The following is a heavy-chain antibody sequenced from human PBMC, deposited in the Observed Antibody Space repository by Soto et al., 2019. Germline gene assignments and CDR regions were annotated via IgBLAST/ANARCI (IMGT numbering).Heavy chain of an antibody. CDR2: ISHDGSNK. J-gene: IGHJ4*02. Sequence: QVQLVESGGGVVQPGRSLRLSCAASGFTFSTYAMHWVRQAPGKGLEWVAVISHDGSNKYYADSVKGRFTISRDNSKNTLYLQMNSLRAEDTAVYYCARGRYQVLWGDNWSQGTLVTVSS. CDR1: GFTFSTYA. V-gene: IGHV3-30-3*01. D-gene: IGHD2-2*01. CDR3: ARGRYQVLWGDN.